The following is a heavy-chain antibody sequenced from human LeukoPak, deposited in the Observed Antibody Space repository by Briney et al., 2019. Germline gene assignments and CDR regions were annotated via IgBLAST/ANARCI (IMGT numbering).Heavy chain of an antibody. D-gene: IGHD5-12*01. V-gene: IGHV4-59*01. CDR3: ARARISVNNQYFDN. CDR2: IYYSGST. J-gene: IGHJ4*02. Sequence: SETLSLTCTVSGGSISSYYWSWIRQPPGKGLEWIGYIYYSGSTNYNPSLKSRVTISVDTSKNQFSLKLSSVTAADTAVYYCARARISVNNQYFDNGGQEPLVTAS. CDR1: GGSISSYY.